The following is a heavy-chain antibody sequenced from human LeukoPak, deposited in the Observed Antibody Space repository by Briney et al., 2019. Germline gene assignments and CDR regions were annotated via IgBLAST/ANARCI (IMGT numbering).Heavy chain of an antibody. D-gene: IGHD2-15*01. CDR1: GCTFSSYA. CDR2: IIPIFGTA. J-gene: IGHJ4*02. V-gene: IGHV1-69*01. CDR3: ARDGQSGYFDY. Sequence: ASVKVSCKASGCTFSSYAISWVRQAPGQGLEWMGGIIPIFGTANYAQKFQGRVTITADESTSTAYMELSSLRSEDTAVYYCARDGQSGYFDYWGQGTLVTVSS.